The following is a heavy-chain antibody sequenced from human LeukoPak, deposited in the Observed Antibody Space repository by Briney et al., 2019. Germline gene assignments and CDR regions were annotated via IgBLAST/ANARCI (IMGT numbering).Heavy chain of an antibody. J-gene: IGHJ4*02. V-gene: IGHV1-2*02. CDR1: GYTFTGYY. CDR3: ARSYVSGSFDY. D-gene: IGHD3-16*01. CDR2: INPNTGGA. Sequence: ASVKVSCKATGYTFTGYYIHWVRQAPGQGLEWMGWINPNTGGAFYAQNFQGRVTMTRDTSIKTAYMDLTRLIFDDTAVYYCARSYVSGSFDYWGQGTLVTVPS.